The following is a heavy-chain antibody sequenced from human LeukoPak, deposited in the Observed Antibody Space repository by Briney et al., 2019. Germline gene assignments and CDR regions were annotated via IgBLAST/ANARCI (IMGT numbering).Heavy chain of an antibody. CDR3: AREYFYGSEGSGFDY. V-gene: IGHV1-18*01. CDR2: ISAYNGNT. J-gene: IGHJ4*02. Sequence: ASVKVSCKASGYTFTTYGISWVRQAPGQGLEWMGWISAYNGNTNYAQKLQGRVTMTTDTSTSTAYMEPRGLRSDDTAVYYWAREYFYGSEGSGFDYWGEGALVTVSP. D-gene: IGHD3-10*01. CDR1: GYTFTTYG.